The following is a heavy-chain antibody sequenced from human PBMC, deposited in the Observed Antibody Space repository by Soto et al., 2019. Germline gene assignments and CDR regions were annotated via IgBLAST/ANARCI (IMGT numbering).Heavy chain of an antibody. Sequence: TGGSLRLSCAASGFTFSMYWMHWFRQVPGKGPEWVSRINDDGSSTNYADSVKGRFTISRDNAKNTLYLQMNDLRAEDTAVYYCTRGPRSTSTGTGAFWGQGTLVTVSS. D-gene: IGHD1-1*01. CDR2: INDDGSST. J-gene: IGHJ4*02. CDR1: GFTFSMYW. CDR3: TRGPRSTSTGTGAF. V-gene: IGHV3-74*01.